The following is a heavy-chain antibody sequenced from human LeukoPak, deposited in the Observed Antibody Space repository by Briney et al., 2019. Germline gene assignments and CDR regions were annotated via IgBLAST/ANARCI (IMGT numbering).Heavy chain of an antibody. V-gene: IGHV1-18*01. CDR1: GYTFTSYG. Sequence: GASVKVSCKASGYTFTSYGISWVRQAPGQGLEWMGWISAYNGNTNYAQKLQGRVTMTTDTSTSTAYMELRSLRSDDTAVYYCARQQSTMIVVVGEFDIWGQGTMVTVSS. CDR2: ISAYNGNT. D-gene: IGHD3-22*01. J-gene: IGHJ3*02. CDR3: ARQQSTMIVVVGEFDI.